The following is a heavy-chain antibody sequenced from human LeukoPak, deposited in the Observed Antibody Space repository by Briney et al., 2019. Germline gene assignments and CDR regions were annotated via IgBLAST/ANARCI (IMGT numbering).Heavy chain of an antibody. J-gene: IGHJ4*02. CDR1: GFTFSSYA. V-gene: IGHV3-30-3*01. D-gene: IGHD6-13*01. Sequence: PGRSLRHSCAASGFTFSSYAVHWVRQAPGKGLEWVAVISYDGSNKYYADSVKGRFTISRDNSKNTLYLQMNSLRAEDTAVYYCARDRLIAASVGDYWGQGTLVTVSS. CDR2: ISYDGSNK. CDR3: ARDRLIAASVGDY.